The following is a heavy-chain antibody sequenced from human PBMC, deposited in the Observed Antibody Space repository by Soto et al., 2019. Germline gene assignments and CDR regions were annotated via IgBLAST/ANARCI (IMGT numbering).Heavy chain of an antibody. CDR3: AKSDGVSASLLDY. CDR1: GFTFSGYA. D-gene: IGHD2-21*02. J-gene: IGHJ4*02. Sequence: EVQLLESGGGLVQPGGSLRLSCAASGFTFSGYAMNWVRQATGKGLEWVSVISESGGRTYYADTVKGRCTISRDHSKNTLYLQMNSLRAEDKAVYYCAKSDGVSASLLDYWGQGTLVAVPS. CDR2: ISESGGRT. V-gene: IGHV3-23*01.